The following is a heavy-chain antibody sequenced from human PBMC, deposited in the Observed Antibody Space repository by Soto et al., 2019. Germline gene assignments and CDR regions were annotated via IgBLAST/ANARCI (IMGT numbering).Heavy chain of an antibody. J-gene: IGHJ6*02. V-gene: IGHV3-11*01. D-gene: IGHD4-17*01. CDR2: ISSSGSTI. Sequence: QVQLVESGGGLVKPGGSLRLSCAASGFTFSDYYMSWIRQAPGKGLEWVSYISSSGSTIYYADSVKGRFTISRDNAKNSLYLQMNSLRAEDTAVYYCARDGPSTTTVIPVNYYYGMDVWGQGTTVTVSS. CDR3: ARDGPSTTTVIPVNYYYGMDV. CDR1: GFTFSDYY.